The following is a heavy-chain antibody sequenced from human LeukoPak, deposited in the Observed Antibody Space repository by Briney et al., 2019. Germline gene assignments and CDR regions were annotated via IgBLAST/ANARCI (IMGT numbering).Heavy chain of an antibody. CDR1: GGSINNYY. Sequence: PSETLSFTCTVSGGSINNYYWSWIRQPPGKELEWIGYIYYTGGTNYNPSLKSRVTILVDPSKNQFSLKLSSVTTADTAVYYCARGGGWYENWGQGTLVTVSS. J-gene: IGHJ4*02. V-gene: IGHV4-59*01. CDR2: IYYTGGT. CDR3: ARGGGWYEN. D-gene: IGHD6-19*01.